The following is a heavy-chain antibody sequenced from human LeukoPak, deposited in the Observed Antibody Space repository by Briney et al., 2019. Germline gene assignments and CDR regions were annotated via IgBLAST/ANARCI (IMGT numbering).Heavy chain of an antibody. CDR2: ISGSGGST. CDR1: GFSFTNYA. D-gene: IGHD3-3*02. Sequence: GGSLTLSCAASGFSFTNYAMSWVRQAPGKGLEWVSAISGSGGSTYYADSVKGRFTISRDNSKNTLYLQMNSLRAEDTAVYYCATSRGIFDYWGQGTLVTVSS. V-gene: IGHV3-23*01. CDR3: ATSRGIFDY. J-gene: IGHJ4*02.